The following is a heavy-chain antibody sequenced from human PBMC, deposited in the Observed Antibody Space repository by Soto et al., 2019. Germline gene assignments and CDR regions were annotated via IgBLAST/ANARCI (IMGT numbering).Heavy chain of an antibody. D-gene: IGHD6-6*01. Sequence: SETLSLTCTVSGGSISSYYWSWIRQPPGKGLEWIGYIYYSGSTNYNPSLKSRVTISVDTSKNQFSLKLSSVTAADTAVYYCAITYSSFYYMDVWGKGTTVTVSS. CDR3: AITYSSFYYMDV. CDR2: IYYSGST. CDR1: GGSISSYY. V-gene: IGHV4-59*08. J-gene: IGHJ6*03.